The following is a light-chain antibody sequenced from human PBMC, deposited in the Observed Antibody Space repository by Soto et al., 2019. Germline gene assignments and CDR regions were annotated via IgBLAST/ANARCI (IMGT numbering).Light chain of an antibody. CDR3: TSYTGSNPYV. CDR1: SSDVGGYKF. J-gene: IGLJ1*01. Sequence: QSVLTQPASVSGSPGQSITISCTGTSSDVGGYKFVSWYQQHPGKAPKLMIHEVSNRPSGVSSRFSGSKSGHTASLTISGLQAEDEADYYCTSYTGSNPYVFGTGTKVTVL. V-gene: IGLV2-14*01. CDR2: EVS.